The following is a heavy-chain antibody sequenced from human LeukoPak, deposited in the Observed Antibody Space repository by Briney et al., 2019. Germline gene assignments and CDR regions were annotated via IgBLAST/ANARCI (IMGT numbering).Heavy chain of an antibody. D-gene: IGHD6-13*01. V-gene: IGHV3-30*02. CDR3: ARCSPFDY. CDR2: IRYDETNK. J-gene: IGHJ4*02. Sequence: PGGSLRLSCAASGFSFSIYGMHWVRQAPGKGLEWVSFIRYDETNKYYADSVKGRITTSRDNSKNMLYLQMNSVRAEDTAVYYCARCSPFDYWGQGTLVTVSS. CDR1: GFSFSIYG.